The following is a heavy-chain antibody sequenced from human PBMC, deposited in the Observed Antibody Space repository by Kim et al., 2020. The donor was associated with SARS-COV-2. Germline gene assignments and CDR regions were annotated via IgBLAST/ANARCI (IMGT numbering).Heavy chain of an antibody. Sequence: GGSLRLSCSASGFTFSSYAMHWVRQAPGKGLEYVSAISSNGGSTYYADSVKGRFTISRDNSKNTLYLQMSSLRAEDTAVYYCVKDPAYDILTGYYMDYYYGMDVWGQGTTVTVSS. D-gene: IGHD3-9*01. CDR3: VKDPAYDILTGYYMDYYYGMDV. CDR1: GFTFSSYA. V-gene: IGHV3-64D*06. CDR2: ISSNGGST. J-gene: IGHJ6*02.